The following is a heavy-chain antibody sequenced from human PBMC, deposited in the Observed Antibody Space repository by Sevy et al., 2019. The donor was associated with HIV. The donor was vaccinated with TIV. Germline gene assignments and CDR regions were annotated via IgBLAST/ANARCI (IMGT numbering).Heavy chain of an antibody. CDR2: IYSDGST. V-gene: IGHV3-66*01. CDR3: ARASGDCSNTNCQLGLYYYYYYGMDV. D-gene: IGHD2-2*01. Sequence: GGSLRLSCVASGFTVSNNYMSWVRQAPGKGLEWVSVIYSDGSTFYADSVKGRFTISRDNSKNTLYLQMNSLRVEDTAVYYWARASGDCSNTNCQLGLYYYYYYGMDVWGQGTTVTVSS. CDR1: GFTVSNNY. J-gene: IGHJ6*02.